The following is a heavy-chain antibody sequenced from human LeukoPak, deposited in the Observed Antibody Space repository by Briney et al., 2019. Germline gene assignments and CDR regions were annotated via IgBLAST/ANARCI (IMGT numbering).Heavy chain of an antibody. CDR3: ARPDYYDSSGYYVH. Sequence: SETLSLTCTVSGGSISSYYWSWIRQPAGKGLEWIGRIYTSGSTNYNPSLKSRVTMSVNTSKNQFSLKLSSVTAADTAVYYCARPDYYDSSGYYVHWSQGTLVTVSS. CDR1: GGSISSYY. J-gene: IGHJ4*02. CDR2: IYTSGST. D-gene: IGHD3-22*01. V-gene: IGHV4-4*07.